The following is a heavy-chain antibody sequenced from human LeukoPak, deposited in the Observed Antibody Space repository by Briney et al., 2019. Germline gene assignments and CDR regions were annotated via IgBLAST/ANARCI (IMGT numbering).Heavy chain of an antibody. J-gene: IGHJ6*03. CDR1: GGSISNYY. V-gene: IGHV4-59*01. CDR3: ARVGATYYYYYMDV. Sequence: SETLSLTCTVSGGSISNYYWSWIRQPPGKGLEWIGYIYYSGSTNYNPSLKSRATISVDTSKNQFSLKLSSVTAADTAVYYCARVGATYYYYYMDVWGKGTTVTVSS. D-gene: IGHD1-26*01. CDR2: IYYSGST.